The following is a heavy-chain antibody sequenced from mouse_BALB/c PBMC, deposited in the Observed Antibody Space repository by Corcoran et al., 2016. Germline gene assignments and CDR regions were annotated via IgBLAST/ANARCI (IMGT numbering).Heavy chain of an antibody. CDR2: INTYTGEP. CDR3: AITTVVATFAY. D-gene: IGHD1-1*01. Sequence: QIQLVQSGPELKKPGETVKISCKASGYTFTNYGMNWVKQAPGKGLKWMDWINTYTGEPTYADDFKGRFAFSLETSASTAYLQINNLKNEDTATYFCAITTVVATFAYWGQGTLVTVSA. J-gene: IGHJ3*01. V-gene: IGHV9-3-1*01. CDR1: GYTFTNYG.